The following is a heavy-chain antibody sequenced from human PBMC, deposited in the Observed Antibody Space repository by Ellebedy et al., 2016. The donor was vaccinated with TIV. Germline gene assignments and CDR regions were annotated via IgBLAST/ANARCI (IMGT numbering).Heavy chain of an antibody. D-gene: IGHD1-26*01. V-gene: IGHV3-23*01. CDR1: GFTFSDYA. Sequence: GESLKISXAASGFTFSDYAMHWVRQPPGGGLEWASLISSSGANAYYGDSVKGRFTISRDNSKNTLHLQMNSLRAEDTAVYYGAKGVGSFDYWGQGTLVTVSS. CDR3: AKGVGSFDY. CDR2: ISSSGANA. J-gene: IGHJ4*02.